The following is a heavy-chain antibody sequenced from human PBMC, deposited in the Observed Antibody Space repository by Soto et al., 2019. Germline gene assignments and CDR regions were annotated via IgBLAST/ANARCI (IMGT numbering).Heavy chain of an antibody. J-gene: IGHJ6*02. D-gene: IGHD3-3*01. CDR2: IKSKTDGGTT. Sequence: GGSLRLSCAASGFTFSNAWMNWVRQAPGKGLEWVGRIKSKTDGGTTDYAAPVKGRFTISRDDSKNTLYLQMNSLKTEDTAVYYCTTDPPPQYYDFWSGYFNYYYYGMDVWGQGTTVTVSS. CDR1: GFTFSNAW. V-gene: IGHV3-15*07. CDR3: TTDPPPQYYDFWSGYFNYYYYGMDV.